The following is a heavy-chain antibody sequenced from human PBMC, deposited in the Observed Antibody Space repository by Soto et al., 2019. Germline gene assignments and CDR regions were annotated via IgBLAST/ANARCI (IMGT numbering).Heavy chain of an antibody. CDR1: GFTFRSYA. CDR2: ISGSGIST. Sequence: DVQLLESGGGLVQPGGSLRLSCAASGFTFRSYAMSWVRQAPGKGLEWVSGISGSGISTHYADSVKGRFTVSRDNSKNTLYLQMNSLRAEETGVYNCAKEPVGPDWYFDLWGRGTLVTVSS. V-gene: IGHV3-23*01. J-gene: IGHJ2*01. CDR3: AKEPVGPDWYFDL.